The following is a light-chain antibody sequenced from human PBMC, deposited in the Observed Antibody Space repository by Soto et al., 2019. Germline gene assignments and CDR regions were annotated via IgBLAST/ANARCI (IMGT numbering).Light chain of an antibody. CDR3: MQSTQLPPT. Sequence: VITQTPLSLSVAPGQPASISCKSSQSLLHITGETFLFWYLQKPGQSPQLLIYEASTRVSGVPDRFSGSGSGTDFTLEISRVETDDGGIYYCMQSTQLPPTFGQGTRLEIK. J-gene: IGKJ5*01. CDR1: QSLLHITGETF. CDR2: EAS. V-gene: IGKV2D-29*02.